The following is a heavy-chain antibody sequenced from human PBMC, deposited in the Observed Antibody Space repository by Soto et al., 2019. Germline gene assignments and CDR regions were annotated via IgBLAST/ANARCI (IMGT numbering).Heavy chain of an antibody. Sequence: GESLKISCKASGYSFTSYWIGWVRQMPGKGLEWMGVIYPGDSDTRYSPSFQGQVTISADKSISTASLQWSSLKASDTAMYYCARIPSTGPYYFDYWGQGTLVTVSS. V-gene: IGHV5-51*01. D-gene: IGHD1-1*01. CDR2: IYPGDSDT. J-gene: IGHJ4*02. CDR3: ARIPSTGPYYFDY. CDR1: GYSFTSYW.